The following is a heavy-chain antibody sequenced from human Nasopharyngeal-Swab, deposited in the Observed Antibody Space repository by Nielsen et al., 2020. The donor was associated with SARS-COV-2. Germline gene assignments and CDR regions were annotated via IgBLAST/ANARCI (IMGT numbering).Heavy chain of an antibody. CDR1: GGSISSSSYY. CDR3: ARPALNDYGDYNWFDP. CDR2: IYYSGST. D-gene: IGHD4-17*01. V-gene: IGHV4-39*01. Sequence: SETLSLTCTVSGGSISSSSYYWGWIRQPPGKGLEWIGSIYYSGSTYHNPSLKSRVTISVDTSKNQFSLRLSSVTAADTAVYYCARPALNDYGDYNWFDPWGQGTLVTVSS. J-gene: IGHJ5*02.